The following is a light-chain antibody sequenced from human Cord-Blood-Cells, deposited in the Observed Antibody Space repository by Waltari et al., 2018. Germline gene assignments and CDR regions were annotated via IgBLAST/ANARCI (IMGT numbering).Light chain of an antibody. CDR3: CSYAGSSTSWV. CDR1: SSDVGSYNL. CDR2: EGS. Sequence: QSALTQPASMSGSPGQSITISCTGTSSDVGSYNLVSWYQQHPGKAPKLMIYEGSKRPSWVSNRFSGSKSGNTASLTISGLQAEDEADYYCCSYAGSSTSWVFGGGTKLTVL. V-gene: IGLV2-23*01. J-gene: IGLJ3*02.